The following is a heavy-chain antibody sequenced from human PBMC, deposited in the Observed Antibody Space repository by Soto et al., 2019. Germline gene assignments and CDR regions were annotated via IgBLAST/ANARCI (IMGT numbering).Heavy chain of an antibody. CDR3: AKNYYDYGDYDWFDP. J-gene: IGHJ5*02. CDR2: IDSDAKT. CDR1: GFSVSSYH. V-gene: IGHV3-66*03. Sequence: EVQLVESGGGLIQPGESLRLSCAASGFSVSSYHMSWVRLAPGKGLEWVSGIDSDAKTFYADSVKGRFTISRDNSKNTLFLQMHSLRAADTAVYYCAKNYYDYGDYDWFDPWGQGTLVTVSS. D-gene: IGHD4-17*01.